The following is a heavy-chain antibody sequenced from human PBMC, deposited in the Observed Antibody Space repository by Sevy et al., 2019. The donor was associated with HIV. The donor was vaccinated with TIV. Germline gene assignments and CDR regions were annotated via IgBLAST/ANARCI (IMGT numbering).Heavy chain of an antibody. J-gene: IGHJ3*02. V-gene: IGHV3-23*01. CDR3: AKDSYYDSSGYSSRGAFDI. D-gene: IGHD3-22*01. CDR1: GFTFSSYA. CDR2: ISGSGGST. Sequence: GGSLRLSCAASGFTFSSYAMSWVRQAPGKGLEWVSAISGSGGSTYYADSVKGRFTISRDNSKNTLYLQMNSLIAEDTAVYYCAKDSYYDSSGYSSRGAFDIWGQGTMVTVSS.